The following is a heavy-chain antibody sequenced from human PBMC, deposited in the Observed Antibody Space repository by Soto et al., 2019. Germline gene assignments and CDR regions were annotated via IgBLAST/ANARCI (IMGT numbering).Heavy chain of an antibody. D-gene: IGHD1-26*01. Sequence: QVQLVQSGAEVKKPGASVKVSCKASGYTFRNYGIRWVRQAPGQGLEWMGCISAYNGNTYYAQTFQGRVTMTTDTSTNTADIDLRSLISDDTAVYYCARDVGKVLATSTDYWGRGTLVTVS. CDR1: GYTFRNYG. CDR2: ISAYNGNT. V-gene: IGHV1-18*01. J-gene: IGHJ4*02. CDR3: ARDVGKVLATSTDY.